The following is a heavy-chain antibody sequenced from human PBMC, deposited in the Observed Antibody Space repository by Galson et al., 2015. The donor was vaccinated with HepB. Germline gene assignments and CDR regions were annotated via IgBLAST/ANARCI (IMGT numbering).Heavy chain of an antibody. CDR2: IYYSGST. Sequence: SETLSLTCTVSGGSISSSSYYWGWIRQPPGKGLEWIGSIYYSGSTYYNPSLKSRVTISVDTSKNQFSLKLSSVTAADTAVYHCARHPLGAVAAQGAFDIWGQGTMVTVSS. CDR1: GGSISSSSYY. D-gene: IGHD6-19*01. V-gene: IGHV4-39*01. J-gene: IGHJ3*02. CDR3: ARHPLGAVAAQGAFDI.